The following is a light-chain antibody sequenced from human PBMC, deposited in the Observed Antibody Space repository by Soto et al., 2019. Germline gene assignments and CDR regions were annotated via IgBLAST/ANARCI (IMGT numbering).Light chain of an antibody. CDR3: QQYGSSSYT. Sequence: EIVLTQSPGTLSLSPGERATLSCRASQSVSSTYLAWYQQNPGQAPRLLIYGASSRATGIPDMFSGSGSGTDFTLTSSILEPDDFAVYFWQQYGSSSYTFGQGTKLEIK. J-gene: IGKJ2*01. CDR2: GAS. V-gene: IGKV3-20*01. CDR1: QSVSSTY.